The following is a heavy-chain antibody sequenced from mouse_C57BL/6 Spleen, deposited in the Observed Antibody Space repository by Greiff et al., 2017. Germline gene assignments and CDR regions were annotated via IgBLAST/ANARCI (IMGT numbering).Heavy chain of an antibody. Sequence: EVQLQQSGGGLVKPGGSLKLSCAASGFTFSDYGMHWVRQAPEKGLEWVAYISSGSSTIYYADTVKGRFTISRDNAKNTLFLQMTSLRSEDTAMYYCASYYSNYGGWYFDVWGTGTTVTVSS. CDR3: ASYYSNYGGWYFDV. V-gene: IGHV5-17*01. CDR1: GFTFSDYG. D-gene: IGHD2-5*01. CDR2: ISSGSSTI. J-gene: IGHJ1*03.